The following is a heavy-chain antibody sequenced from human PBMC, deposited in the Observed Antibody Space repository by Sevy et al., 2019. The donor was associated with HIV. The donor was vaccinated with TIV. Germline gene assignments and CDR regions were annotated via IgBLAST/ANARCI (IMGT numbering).Heavy chain of an antibody. D-gene: IGHD2-15*01. CDR3: ARTLYCSGGSCYSDPFGYYFDY. CDR1: GFTFSSYA. CDR2: ISYDGSNK. J-gene: IGHJ4*02. Sequence: GGSLRLSCAASGFTFSSYAMHWVRQAPGKGLEWVAVISYDGSNKYYADSVKGRFTISRDNSKNTLYLQMNSLRAEETAVYYCARTLYCSGGSCYSDPFGYYFDYWGQGTLVTVSS. V-gene: IGHV3-30-3*01.